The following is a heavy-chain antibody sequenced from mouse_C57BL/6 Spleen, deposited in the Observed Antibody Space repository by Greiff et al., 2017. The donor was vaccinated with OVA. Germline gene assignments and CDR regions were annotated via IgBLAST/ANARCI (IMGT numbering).Heavy chain of an antibody. CDR3: TRRGITTRDY. J-gene: IGHJ2*01. CDR2: IYPGNSDT. Sequence: EVQLQQSGTVLARPGASVKMSCKTSGYTFTSYWMHWVKQRPGQGLEWIGAIYPGNSDTSYNQKFKGKVKLTAVTSASTAYMELSSLTNEDSAVYYCTRRGITTRDYWGQGTTLTVSS. V-gene: IGHV1-5*01. D-gene: IGHD1-1*01. CDR1: GYTFTSYW.